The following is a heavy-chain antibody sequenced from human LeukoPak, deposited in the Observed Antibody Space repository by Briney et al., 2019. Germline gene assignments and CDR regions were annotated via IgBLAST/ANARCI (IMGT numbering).Heavy chain of an antibody. CDR3: SKDHIVVVIAPSSAFDY. Sequence: GGSLRLSCAASGFTFSSYAMSWVRQAPGKGLEWVSAISGSGGSTYYADSVKGRFTISRDNSKNTLYLQMNSLIAEGTAVVYWSKDHIVVVIAPSSAFDYWGQGTLVTVSS. V-gene: IGHV3-23*01. J-gene: IGHJ4*02. CDR2: ISGSGGST. D-gene: IGHD2-21*01. CDR1: GFTFSSYA.